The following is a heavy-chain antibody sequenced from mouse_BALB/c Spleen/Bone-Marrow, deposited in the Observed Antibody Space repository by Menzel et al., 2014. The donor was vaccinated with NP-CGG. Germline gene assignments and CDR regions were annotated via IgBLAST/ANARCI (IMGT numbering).Heavy chain of an antibody. J-gene: IGHJ3*01. D-gene: IGHD1-1*01. CDR3: ASYYYGSSGFAY. CDR2: TDPANGNT. V-gene: IGHV14-3*02. CDR1: GFNIKDTY. Sequence: VQLKESGAELVKPGASVKLSCTASGFNIKDTYMHWVKQRPEQGLEWIGRTDPANGNTKYDPKFHGKATITADTSSNTAYLQLSSLTSEDTAVYYCASYYYGSSGFAYWGQGALVTVSA.